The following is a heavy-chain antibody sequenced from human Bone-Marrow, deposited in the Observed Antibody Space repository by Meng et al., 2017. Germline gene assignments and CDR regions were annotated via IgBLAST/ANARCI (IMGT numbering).Heavy chain of an antibody. J-gene: IGHJ2*01. CDR2: ISYDGSNK. D-gene: IGHD3-10*01. V-gene: IGHV3-30*01. CDR3: ARDPMVRGVTTTMSWYFDL. Sequence: GESLKISCAASGFTFSSYAMSWVRQAPGKGLEWVAVISYDGSNKYYADSVKGRFTISRDNSKNTLYLQMNSLRAEDTAVYYCARDPMVRGVTTTMSWYFDLWGRGTLVTVSS. CDR1: GFTFSSYA.